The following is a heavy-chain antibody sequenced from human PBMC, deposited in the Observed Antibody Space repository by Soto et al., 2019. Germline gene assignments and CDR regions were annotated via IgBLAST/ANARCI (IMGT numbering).Heavy chain of an antibody. CDR3: AKSFGGNYPGAFDI. D-gene: IGHD1-26*01. Sequence: PGGSLRLSCAASGFTFSSYAVKWVRQAPGKGLEWVSAISGSGGSTYYADSVKGRFTISRDNSKNTLYLQMNGLRAEDTAVYYCAKSFGGNYPGAFDIWGQGTMVTVSS. CDR2: ISGSGGST. CDR1: GFTFSSYA. V-gene: IGHV3-23*01. J-gene: IGHJ3*02.